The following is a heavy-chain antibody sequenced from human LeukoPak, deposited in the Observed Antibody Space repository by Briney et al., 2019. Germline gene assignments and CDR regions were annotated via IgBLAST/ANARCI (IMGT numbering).Heavy chain of an antibody. V-gene: IGHV3-66*01. CDR3: ARENQWEHSIDY. D-gene: IGHD1-26*01. CDR2: IYSDGTT. Sequence: GGSLRLSCAASGFTVSSNYMTWVRQAPGKGLEWVSVIYSDGTTYYADSVKGRFTISRDNFKNTLYLQMNSLRADDTAVYYCARENQWEHSIDYWGQGTLVTVSS. J-gene: IGHJ4*02. CDR1: GFTVSSNY.